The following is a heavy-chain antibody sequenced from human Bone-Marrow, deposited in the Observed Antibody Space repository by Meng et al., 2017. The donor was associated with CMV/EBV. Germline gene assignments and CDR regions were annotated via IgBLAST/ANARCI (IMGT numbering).Heavy chain of an antibody. J-gene: IGHJ3*02. CDR1: GYTFTGYY. CDR2: INPNSGGT. CDR3: ARDPIAVAADGAFDI. V-gene: IGHV1-2*02. D-gene: IGHD6-19*01. Sequence: ASVKVSCKASGYTFTGYYMHWVRQAPGQGLEWMGWINPNSGGTNYAQKFQGRVTMTRDTSISTAYMELSRLRSEDTAVYYCARDPIAVAADGAFDIWGQGTMVTVSS.